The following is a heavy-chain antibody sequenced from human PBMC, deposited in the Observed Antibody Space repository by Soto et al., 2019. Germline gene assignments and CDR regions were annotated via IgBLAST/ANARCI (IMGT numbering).Heavy chain of an antibody. CDR3: AKAFGTYCTSTSCYSPFDY. V-gene: IGHV3-23*01. J-gene: IGHJ4*02. CDR2: ISSNGGST. CDR1: GFTFSRYA. Sequence: LRLSCAASGFTFSRYAMVWVRQAPGKGLEWVATISSNGGSTYYASSVKGRLTISRDNSKNTHFLQMNSLRAEDTAVYYCAKAFGTYCTSTSCYSPFDYWGQGTLVTVSS. D-gene: IGHD2-2*01.